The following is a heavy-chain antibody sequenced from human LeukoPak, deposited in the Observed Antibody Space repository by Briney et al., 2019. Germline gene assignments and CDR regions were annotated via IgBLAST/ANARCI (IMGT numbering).Heavy chain of an antibody. J-gene: IGHJ5*02. CDR3: ATLMAVAGNSNWFDP. V-gene: IGHV4-59*08. D-gene: IGHD6-19*01. CDR1: GGSISSYY. Sequence: SSETLSLTCTVSGGSISSYYWSWIRQPPGKGLEWIGYIYYSGSTNYNPSLKSRVTISVDTSKNQFSLKLSSVTAADTAVYYCATLMAVAGNSNWFDPWGQGTLVTVSS. CDR2: IYYSGST.